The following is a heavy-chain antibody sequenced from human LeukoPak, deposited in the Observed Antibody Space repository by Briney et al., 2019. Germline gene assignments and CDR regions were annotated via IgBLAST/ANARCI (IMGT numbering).Heavy chain of an antibody. CDR3: ARDFHDSSGPPRNFQH. V-gene: IGHV1-46*01. CDR1: GYTFISYY. J-gene: IGHJ1*01. D-gene: IGHD3-22*01. CDR2: INPSGGST. Sequence: GASVKVSCKASGYTFISYYMHWVRQAPGQGLEWMGIINPSGGSTSYAQKFQGRITMTRDTSTSTVYMELSSLRSEDTAVYYCARDFHDSSGPPRNFQHWGQGTLVTVSS.